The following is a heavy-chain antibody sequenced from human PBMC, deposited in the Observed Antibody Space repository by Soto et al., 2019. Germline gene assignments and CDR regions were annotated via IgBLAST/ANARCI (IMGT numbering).Heavy chain of an antibody. Sequence: GGSLRLSCAASGFTFSSYWMSWVRQAPGKGLEWVANIKQDGSEKYYVDSVKGRFTISRDNAKNSLYLQMNSLRAEDTTVYYCARSIAARLGWFDPWGQGTLVTVSS. CDR2: IKQDGSEK. J-gene: IGHJ5*02. D-gene: IGHD6-6*01. CDR1: GFTFSSYW. V-gene: IGHV3-7*01. CDR3: ARSIAARLGWFDP.